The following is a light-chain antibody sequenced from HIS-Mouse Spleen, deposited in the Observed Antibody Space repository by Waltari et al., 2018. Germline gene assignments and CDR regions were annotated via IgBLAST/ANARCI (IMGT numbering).Light chain of an antibody. CDR2: RNN. CDR3: AAWDDSLSGPV. Sequence: QSVLTQPPSASGTPGQRVTISCSGSSSNLGSNYVYWYQQRPGTAPNLLIYRNNQRPSGVPDRFSGSKSGTSASLAISGLRSEDEADYYCAAWDDSLSGPVFGGGTKLTVL. V-gene: IGLV1-47*01. J-gene: IGLJ3*02. CDR1: SSNLGSNY.